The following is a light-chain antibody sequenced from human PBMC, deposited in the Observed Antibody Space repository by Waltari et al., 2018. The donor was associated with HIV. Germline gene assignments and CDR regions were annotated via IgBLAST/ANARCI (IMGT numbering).Light chain of an antibody. V-gene: IGKV1-5*03. CDR3: QQYKSYALT. CDR2: KAS. Sequence: DIQMTQSPSTLSASVGDRVTITCRASQRISGWLAWYQQKPGKAPKRLIYKASTLENVVPSMFSGSGSGTEFALAISSLQPDDFATYYCQQYKSYALTFGGGTKVELK. J-gene: IGKJ4*01. CDR1: QRISGW.